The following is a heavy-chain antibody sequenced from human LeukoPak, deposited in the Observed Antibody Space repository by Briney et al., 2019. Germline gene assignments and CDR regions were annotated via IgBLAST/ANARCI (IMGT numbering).Heavy chain of an antibody. V-gene: IGHV4-59*01. CDR3: ARLGGPAATLDY. CDR2: IYYSGST. Sequence: SETLSLTCTVSGGSISSYYWSWIRQPPGKGLEWIGYIYYSGSTNYNPSLKSRVTISVDTSKNQFSLKLSSVTAADTAVYYCARLGGPAATLDYWGQGTLVTVSS. D-gene: IGHD6-25*01. CDR1: GGSISSYY. J-gene: IGHJ4*02.